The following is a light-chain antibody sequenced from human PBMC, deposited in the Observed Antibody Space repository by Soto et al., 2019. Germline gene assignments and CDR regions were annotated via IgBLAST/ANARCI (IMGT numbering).Light chain of an antibody. J-gene: IGKJ5*01. CDR1: QSVSSTY. V-gene: IGKV3D-20*02. CDR3: QQRSTWPT. CDR2: DAS. Sequence: EIVLTQSPGTLSLSPGERATLSCRASQSVSSTYLIWYQQKPGQAPRLLIYDASVRATGTPTRFSGSGSGTDFTLTISSLEPEDFALCYCQQRSTWPTFGQGTRLEIK.